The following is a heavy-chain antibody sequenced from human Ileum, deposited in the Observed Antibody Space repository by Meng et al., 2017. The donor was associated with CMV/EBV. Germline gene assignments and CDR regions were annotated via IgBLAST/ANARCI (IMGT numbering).Heavy chain of an antibody. CDR2: ISYAGSNK. J-gene: IGHJ5*02. Sequence: FIFSSYPMHWVRQAPSKGLQWVAVISYAGSNKYYADSVKGRFTISRDNSKNTLYLQMNSLRAEDTAVYYCARDAANYDFWIGSRFDPWGQGTLVTVSS. D-gene: IGHD3-3*01. V-gene: IGHV3-30*04. CDR3: ARDAANYDFWIGSRFDP. CDR1: FIFSSYP.